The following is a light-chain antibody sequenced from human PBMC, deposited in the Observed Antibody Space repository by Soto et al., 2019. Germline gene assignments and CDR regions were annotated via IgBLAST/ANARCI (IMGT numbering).Light chain of an antibody. CDR2: GAS. J-gene: IGKJ1*01. CDR1: QSVSSN. Sequence: EIVMTQSPATLSVSPGARATLSCRASQSVSSNLAWYQPTPGQAPRLLIYGASTRATGIPARFSGSGPGTEFTLTISSLQSEDFAVYYCQQYNNWPRTLGQGTKVDI. CDR3: QQYNNWPRT. V-gene: IGKV3-15*01.